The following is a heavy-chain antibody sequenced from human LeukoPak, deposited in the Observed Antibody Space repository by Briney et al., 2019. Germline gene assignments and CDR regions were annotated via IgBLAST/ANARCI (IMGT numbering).Heavy chain of an antibody. J-gene: IGHJ4*02. CDR1: GFTFSSYG. D-gene: IGHD3-10*01. Sequence: PGGSLRLSCAASGFTFSSYGMHWVRQAPGKGLEWVAVISYDGSNKYYADSVKGRFTISGDNSKNTLYLQMNSLRAEDTAVYYCAKDSILWFWGQGTLVTVSS. CDR2: ISYDGSNK. CDR3: AKDSILWF. V-gene: IGHV3-30*18.